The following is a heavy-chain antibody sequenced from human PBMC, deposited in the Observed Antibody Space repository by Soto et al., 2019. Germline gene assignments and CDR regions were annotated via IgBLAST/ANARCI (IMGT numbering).Heavy chain of an antibody. CDR1: GFTFTRYS. D-gene: IGHD3-22*01. Sequence: GGSLRLSCAASGFTFTRYSMNWVRQAPGKGLEWVSSISSTTNYIYYGDSMKGRFTISRDNAKNSLYLEMNSLRAEDKAVYYCARDNYYYHSSCYKAHDYWGQGTLVTVSS. CDR2: ISSTTNYI. CDR3: ARDNYYYHSSCYKAHDY. J-gene: IGHJ4*02. V-gene: IGHV3-21*06.